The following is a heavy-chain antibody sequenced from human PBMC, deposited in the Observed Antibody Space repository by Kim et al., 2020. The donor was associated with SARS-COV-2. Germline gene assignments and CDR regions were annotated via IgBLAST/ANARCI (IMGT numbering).Heavy chain of an antibody. CDR3: ARDRGSGSYEDVSNY. D-gene: IGHD3-10*01. V-gene: IGHV3-11*06. J-gene: IGHJ4*02. Sequence: DSVEGRITISRDNANNSLYLQMNSLRAEDTAVYYCARDRGSGSYEDVSNYWGQGTLVTVSS.